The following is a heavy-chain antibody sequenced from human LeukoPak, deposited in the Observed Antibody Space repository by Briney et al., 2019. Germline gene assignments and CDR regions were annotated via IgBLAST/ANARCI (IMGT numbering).Heavy chain of an antibody. J-gene: IGHJ4*02. V-gene: IGHV3-30-3*02. D-gene: IGHD1-1*01. CDR1: GFTFSTFG. CDR2: ISYDGSNK. CDR3: ANEVRPNDY. Sequence: GGSLRLSCAASGFTFSTFGMHWVRQAPGKGLEWVAVISYDGSNKYYADSAEGRYTISRDNSKNTLYLQINGLRVEDTALYYCANEVRPNDYWGQGTLVTVSS.